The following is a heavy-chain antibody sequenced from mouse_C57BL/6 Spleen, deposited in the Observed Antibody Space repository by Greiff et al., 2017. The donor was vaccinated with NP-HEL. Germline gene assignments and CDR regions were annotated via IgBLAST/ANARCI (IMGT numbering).Heavy chain of an antibody. CDR3: ARRDRAWFAY. Sequence: QVQLQQSGPGLVQPSQTLSITCTVSGFSLTSYGVHWVRQSPGKGLEWLGVIWRGGSTDYNAAFISKLSISKDNSKSQVFFTMNSLQADDTAIYYCARRDRAWFAYWGQGTLVTVSA. J-gene: IGHJ3*01. D-gene: IGHD3-2*01. CDR1: GFSLTSYG. V-gene: IGHV2-2*01. CDR2: IWRGGST.